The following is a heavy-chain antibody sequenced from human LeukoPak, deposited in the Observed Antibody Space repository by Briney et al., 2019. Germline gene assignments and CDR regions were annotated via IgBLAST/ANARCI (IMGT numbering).Heavy chain of an antibody. CDR3: ARGKRLRITIFGVARSPWFDP. J-gene: IGHJ5*02. D-gene: IGHD3-3*01. V-gene: IGHV4-34*01. CDR2: INHSGST. Sequence: SETLSLTCTVSSASITNYYWNWIRQPPGKGLEWIGEINHSGSTNYNPSLKSRVTISVDTSKNQFSLKLSSVTAADTAVYYCARGKRLRITIFGVARSPWFDPWGQGTLVTVSS. CDR1: SASITNYY.